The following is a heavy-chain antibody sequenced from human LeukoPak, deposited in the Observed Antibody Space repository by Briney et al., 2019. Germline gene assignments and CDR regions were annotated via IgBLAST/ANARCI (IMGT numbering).Heavy chain of an antibody. CDR3: ARDLSVGATSFDAFDI. J-gene: IGHJ3*02. CDR1: GGSISSHY. CDR2: IYYSGST. D-gene: IGHD1-26*01. V-gene: IGHV4-59*11. Sequence: PSETLSLTCTVSGGSISSHYWSWIRQPPGKGLEWIGYIYYSGSTNYNPSLKSRVTISVDTSKNQLSLKLSSVTAADTAVYYCARDLSVGATSFDAFDIWGQGTMVTVSS.